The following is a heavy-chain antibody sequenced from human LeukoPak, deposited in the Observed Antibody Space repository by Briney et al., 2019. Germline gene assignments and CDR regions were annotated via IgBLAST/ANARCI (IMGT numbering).Heavy chain of an antibody. D-gene: IGHD4-17*01. V-gene: IGHV1-69*13. CDR2: ILPIVNTA. CDR1: GGSFSSYA. J-gene: IGHJ4*02. Sequence: SVKVSCKASGGSFSSYAISWVRQAPGQGLEWMGGILPIVNTADYAQKFQGRVTITADESTSTAYMDLSSLRSEDTAVYYCARLTIGDYGDRESGFDYWGQGTLVTVSS. CDR3: ARLTIGDYGDRESGFDY.